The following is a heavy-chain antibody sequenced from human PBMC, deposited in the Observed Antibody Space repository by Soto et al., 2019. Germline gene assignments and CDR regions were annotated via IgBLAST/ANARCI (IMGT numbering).Heavy chain of an antibody. D-gene: IGHD4-17*01. V-gene: IGHV3-73*01. CDR2: IRSKGNSYAT. Sequence: EVQLVESGGGLVQPGGSLKLSCAASGFTFSTYAMHWVRQASGKGLEWVGRIRSKGNSYATSYAASVKGRFTISRDDTKNTAYLQRNSLKTEDTAVYFCTSYDYGDYVIDYWGQGTLVTVSS. J-gene: IGHJ4*02. CDR1: GFTFSTYA. CDR3: TSYDYGDYVIDY.